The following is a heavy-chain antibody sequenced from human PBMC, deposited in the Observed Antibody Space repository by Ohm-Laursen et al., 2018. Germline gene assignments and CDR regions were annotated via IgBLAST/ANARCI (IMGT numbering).Heavy chain of an antibody. CDR1: GLNFSDYG. D-gene: IGHD4-17*01. CDR2: IWYVGSKK. CDR3: ATSDYGPLTY. Sequence: SLRLSCAASGLNFSDYGMHWVRQAPGKGLEWLAVIWYVGSKKFHADSVKGRFSVSRDNSKSMLYLQMDSLRAEDTALYFCATSDYGPLTYWGQGTLVTVSS. V-gene: IGHV3-33*01. J-gene: IGHJ1*01.